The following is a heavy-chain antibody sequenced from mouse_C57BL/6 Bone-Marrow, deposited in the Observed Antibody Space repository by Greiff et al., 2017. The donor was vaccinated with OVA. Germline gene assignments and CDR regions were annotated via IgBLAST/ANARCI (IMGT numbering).Heavy chain of an antibody. CDR1: GYSFTGYY. Sequence: EVKLMESGPELVKPGASVKISCKASGYSFTGYYMNWVKQSPEKSLEWIGEINPSTGGTTYNQKFKAKATLTVDKSSSTAYMQLKSLTSEDSAVYYCARGGGYSWFAYWGQGTLVTVSA. CDR3: ARGGGYSWFAY. CDR2: INPSTGGT. J-gene: IGHJ3*01. V-gene: IGHV1-42*01. D-gene: IGHD2-3*01.